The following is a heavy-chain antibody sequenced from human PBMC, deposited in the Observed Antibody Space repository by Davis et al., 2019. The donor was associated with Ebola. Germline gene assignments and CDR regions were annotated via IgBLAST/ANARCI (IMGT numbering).Heavy chain of an antibody. CDR3: ARAPHWGSPFDY. V-gene: IGHV1-46*01. CDR1: GYTFTAYF. J-gene: IGHJ4*02. Sequence: AASVKVSCKTSGYTFTAYFMHWVRQAPGQGLEWMGIINPSGGSTSYAQKFQGRVTMTRDTSTSTVYMELSSLRSEDTAVYYCARAPHWGSPFDYWGQGTLVTVSS. CDR2: INPSGGST. D-gene: IGHD7-27*01.